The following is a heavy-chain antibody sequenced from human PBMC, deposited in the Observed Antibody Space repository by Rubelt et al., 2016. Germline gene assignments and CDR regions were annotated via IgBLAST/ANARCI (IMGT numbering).Heavy chain of an antibody. J-gene: IGHJ5*02. D-gene: IGHD1-7*01. Sequence: EVQLVESGGDLVKPGGSLRLSCAVSGFNFRSYSMNWVRQAPGKGLEWVSFISSSSSYTYYVDSVKGRFTISRDNARNTLYLQMTSLRADDTALYYCVRAPGTTVRFGFNPWGQGTLVTVSS. CDR2: ISSSSSYT. V-gene: IGHV3-21*01. CDR3: VRAPGTTVRFGFNP. CDR1: GFNFRSYS.